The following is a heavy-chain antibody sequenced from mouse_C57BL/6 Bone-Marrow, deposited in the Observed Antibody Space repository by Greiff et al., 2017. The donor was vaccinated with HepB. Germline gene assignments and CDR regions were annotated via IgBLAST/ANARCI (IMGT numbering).Heavy chain of an antibody. CDR1: GYTFTSYW. CDR2: IYPGSGST. Sequence: QVQLQQPGAELVKPGASVKMSCKASGYTFTSYWITWVKQRPGQGLEWIGDIYPGSGSTNYNEKFKSKATLTVDTSSSTAYLQLSSLTSEDSAVLYCAREGLLRAWFAYWGQGTLVTVSA. V-gene: IGHV1-55*01. CDR3: AREGLLRAWFAY. D-gene: IGHD1-1*01. J-gene: IGHJ3*01.